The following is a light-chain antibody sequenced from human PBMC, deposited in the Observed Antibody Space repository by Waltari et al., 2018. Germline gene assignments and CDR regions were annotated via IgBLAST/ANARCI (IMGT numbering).Light chain of an antibody. J-gene: IGLJ3*02. CDR2: DKS. CDR3: SSRDSSGNVM. CDR1: SLRNYY. Sequence: SSELTQGPAVSVALGQTVWITCQGDSLRNYYGSWYQQKSGQAPILVIYDKSARPSGIPDRFSGSSSGNTASLTITGAQAEDEGDYYCSSRDSSGNVMFGGGTKVTVL. V-gene: IGLV3-19*01.